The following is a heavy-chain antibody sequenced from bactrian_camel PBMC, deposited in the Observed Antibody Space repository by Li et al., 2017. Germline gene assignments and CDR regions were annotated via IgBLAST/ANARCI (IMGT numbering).Heavy chain of an antibody. V-gene: IGHV3S40*01. D-gene: IGHD6*01. CDR3: AAEGPVWTVVVGACGFGY. CDR1: GFTFSDYA. Sequence: VQLVESGGDLVEPGGSLILSCAASGFTFSDYAMSWVRQAPGKGLEWVSSISSGGSYTYYTDSVRGRFTISHDKAKNTVYLQMHSLKPEDTAMYYCAAEGPVWTVVVGACGFGYRGQGTQVTVS. J-gene: IGHJ6*01. CDR2: ISSGGSYT.